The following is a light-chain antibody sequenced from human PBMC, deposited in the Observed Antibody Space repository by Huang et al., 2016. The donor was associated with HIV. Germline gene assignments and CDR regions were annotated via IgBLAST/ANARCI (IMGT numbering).Light chain of an antibody. J-gene: IGKJ4*01. V-gene: IGKV3-11*01. Sequence: EIVLPQSPATLSLSPGERATLSCRASQRVSSYLAWYQQKPGQAPRLLIYDASNRATGSPARFSGSGSGTDFTLTISSLEPEDFAVYYCQQRANWPLTFGGGAKVEIK. CDR2: DAS. CDR1: QRVSSY. CDR3: QQRANWPLT.